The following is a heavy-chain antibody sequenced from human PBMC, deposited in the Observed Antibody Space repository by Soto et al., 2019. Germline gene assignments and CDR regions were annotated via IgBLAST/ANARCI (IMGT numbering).Heavy chain of an antibody. Sequence: EASVKVSWKASGGTFSSYAISWVRQAPGQGLEWMGGIIPIFGTANYAQKFQGRVTITADKSTSTAYMELSSLRSEDTAVYYCARERAPNDAFDIWGQGTMVTVSS. J-gene: IGHJ3*02. CDR3: ARERAPNDAFDI. CDR1: GGTFSSYA. CDR2: IIPIFGTA. V-gene: IGHV1-69*06.